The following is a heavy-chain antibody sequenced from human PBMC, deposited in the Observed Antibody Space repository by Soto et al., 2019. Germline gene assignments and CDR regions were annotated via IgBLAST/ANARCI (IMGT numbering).Heavy chain of an antibody. D-gene: IGHD3-16*01. CDR2: VNSDGSTT. Sequence: LRLSCAASGFTFSNYWMHWVRQAPGKGLVWVSRVNSDGSTTNYADSVKGRFTIPRDNAKNTLHLQMNSLGAEDTAVYYCASNYAFAEGYYYYGIDVWGQGTTVTVSS. CDR1: GFTFSNYW. V-gene: IGHV3-74*01. CDR3: ASNYAFAEGYYYYGIDV. J-gene: IGHJ6*02.